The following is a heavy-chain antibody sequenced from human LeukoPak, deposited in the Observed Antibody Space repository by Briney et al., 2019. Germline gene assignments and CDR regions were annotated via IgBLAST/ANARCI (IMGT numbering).Heavy chain of an antibody. Sequence: SGGSLRLSCAASGFTFSSYAMSWVRQAPGKGLEWVSAISGSGGSTYYADSVKGRFTISRDNSKNTLYLQMNSLRAEDTAVYYCAKDLISYDSSGLTHDYWGQGTLVTVSS. D-gene: IGHD3-22*01. V-gene: IGHV3-23*01. CDR3: AKDLISYDSSGLTHDY. CDR2: ISGSGGST. CDR1: GFTFSSYA. J-gene: IGHJ4*02.